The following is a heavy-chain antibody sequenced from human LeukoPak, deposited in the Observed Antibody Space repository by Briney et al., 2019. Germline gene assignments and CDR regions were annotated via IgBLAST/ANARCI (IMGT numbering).Heavy chain of an antibody. J-gene: IGHJ4*02. D-gene: IGHD5-18*01. CDR1: GFTFSGCG. CDR2: IWYDGRDK. Sequence: GGSLRLSCAASGFTFSGCGVHWVRQAPGKGLEWVAFIWYDGRDKYYVDSVKGRFTISSDNSKNTLYLQMNSLRAEDTAMYYCAKDPYSYGSYFDYWGQGTLVTVSS. V-gene: IGHV3-30*02. CDR3: AKDPYSYGSYFDY.